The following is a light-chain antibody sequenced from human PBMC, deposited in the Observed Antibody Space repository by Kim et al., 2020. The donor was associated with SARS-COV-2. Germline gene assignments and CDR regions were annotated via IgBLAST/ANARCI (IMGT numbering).Light chain of an antibody. CDR3: QQYNSYSQT. CDR2: KAS. CDR1: QCISSW. V-gene: IGKV1-5*03. Sequence: AAVVDRVTITCRARQCISSWLAWYQQKPGKAPKLLIYKASSVESGVPSRFSGSGSGTEFTLNISSLQPDDCATYYCQQYNSYSQTFGQGTKVDIK. J-gene: IGKJ1*01.